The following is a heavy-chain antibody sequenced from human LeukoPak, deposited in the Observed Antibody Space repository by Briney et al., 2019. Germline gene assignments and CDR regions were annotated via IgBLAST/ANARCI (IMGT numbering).Heavy chain of an antibody. CDR1: GFTFSSYA. D-gene: IGHD2-8*01. Sequence: GGSLRLSCAASGFTFSSYAMSWVRQAPGKGLEWVSGINWNGGSTGYADSVKGRFTISRDNAKNSLYLQMNSLRAEDTALYYCARIFRNCTNGVCYPPRYYFDYWGQGTLVTVSS. CDR3: ARIFRNCTNGVCYPPRYYFDY. V-gene: IGHV3-20*04. J-gene: IGHJ4*02. CDR2: INWNGGST.